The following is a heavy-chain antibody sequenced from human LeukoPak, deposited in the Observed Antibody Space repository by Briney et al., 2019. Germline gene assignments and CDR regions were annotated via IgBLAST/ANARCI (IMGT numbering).Heavy chain of an antibody. CDR3: TRAPDTARRFDP. CDR1: GFTIGDYS. D-gene: IGHD5-18*01. Sequence: QSGGSLRLSCTASGFTIGDYSMSWFRQAPGKGLEWVGFIRSKAYGGTTEYAASVKGRFTISRDDSKSIAYLQMNSLKTEDTAVYYCTRAPDTARRFDPWGQGTLVTVSS. J-gene: IGHJ5*02. CDR2: IRSKAYGGTT. V-gene: IGHV3-49*03.